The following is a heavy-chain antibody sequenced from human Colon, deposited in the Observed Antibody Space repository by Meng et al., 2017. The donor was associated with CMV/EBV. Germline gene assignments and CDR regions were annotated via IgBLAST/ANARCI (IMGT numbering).Heavy chain of an antibody. CDR3: ARARDRDGLYNFDS. V-gene: IGHV1-69*12. D-gene: IGHD5-24*01. J-gene: IGHJ4*02. CDR2: IVPIFVTP. CDR1: GGSFSNLA. Sequence: QVPLWTSGDGVQKPGSSGKVSCRPSGGSFSNLAVSWVRQDPGQGLEWMGGIVPIFVTPNYAQKFQGRVTVTADESTSTAYMELSSLTSEDTAIYYCARARDRDGLYNFDSWGQGTLVTVSS.